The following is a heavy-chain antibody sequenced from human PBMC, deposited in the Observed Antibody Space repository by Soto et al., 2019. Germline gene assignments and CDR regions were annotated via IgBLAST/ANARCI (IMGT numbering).Heavy chain of an antibody. D-gene: IGHD2-8*02. Sequence: SETLSLTCSVSGGSISSYCWSWVRQPPGKGLEWIGQFCYGGSPTYSPSLEGRVTILVDTPKNQFSLNLNSLSAADTAVYHCARHLPGAFPGQDLWGRGTLVTVSS. J-gene: IGHJ5*02. CDR1: GGSISSYC. CDR2: FCYGGSP. CDR3: ARHLPGAFPGQDL. V-gene: IGHV4-59*08.